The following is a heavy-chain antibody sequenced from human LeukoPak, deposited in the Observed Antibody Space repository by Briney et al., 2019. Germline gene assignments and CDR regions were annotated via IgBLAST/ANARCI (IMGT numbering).Heavy chain of an antibody. J-gene: IGHJ4*02. CDR3: ARVVASTSIDS. D-gene: IGHD2-15*01. CDR2: IFHTGDV. V-gene: IGHV4-38-2*02. CDR1: GYSINSGYF. Sequence: PSETLSLTCTVSGYSINSGYFWGWVRQPPGKGPEWIGSIFHTGDVYYNPSLRSRVTLSIDTSRNQVSLKVTSVTAADTAPYYCARVVASTSIDSWGQGILVTVSS.